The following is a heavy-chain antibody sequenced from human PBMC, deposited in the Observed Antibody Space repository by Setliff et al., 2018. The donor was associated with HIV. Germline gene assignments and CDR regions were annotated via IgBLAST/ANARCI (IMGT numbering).Heavy chain of an antibody. J-gene: IGHJ5*02. Sequence: ASVKVSCKASGFTFINYGINWRRQAPGQGLEWVGWINPYNGNTKYGQKFQGTVTMTRDTTTSTAYLELRRLRSDDTAVYFCVRGRPARVALLYWFDPWGQGTQVTVSS. V-gene: IGHV1-18*01. CDR3: VRGRPARVALLYWFDP. CDR1: GFTFINYG. D-gene: IGHD2-21*01. CDR2: INPYNGNT.